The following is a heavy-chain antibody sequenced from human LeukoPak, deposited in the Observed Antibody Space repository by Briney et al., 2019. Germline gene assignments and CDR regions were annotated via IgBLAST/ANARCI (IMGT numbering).Heavy chain of an antibody. CDR2: ISAYNGNT. Sequence: ASVKVSCKASGYTFTNYGISWVRQAPGQGLEWMGWISAYNGNTNYAQKLQGRVTLTTDTSTSTAYMELGSLRSDDTAVYYCARDRGSLAVTDSRTSDFWGQGTLVTVSS. D-gene: IGHD6-19*01. V-gene: IGHV1-18*01. CDR3: ARDRGSLAVTDSRTSDF. CDR1: GYTFTNYG. J-gene: IGHJ4*02.